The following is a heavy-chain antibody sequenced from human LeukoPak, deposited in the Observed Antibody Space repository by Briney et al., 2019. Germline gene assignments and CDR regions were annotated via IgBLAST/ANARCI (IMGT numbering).Heavy chain of an antibody. D-gene: IGHD3-22*01. Sequence: GGSPRLSCAASGFTFSSYSMNWVRQAPGKGLEWVSYISSSSSTTYYADSVKGRFTISRDNAKNSLYLQMNSLRDEDTAVYYCARGRRYYDSSGPTGVYYFDYWGQGTLVTVSS. J-gene: IGHJ4*02. V-gene: IGHV3-48*02. CDR3: ARGRRYYDSSGPTGVYYFDY. CDR2: ISSSSSTT. CDR1: GFTFSSYS.